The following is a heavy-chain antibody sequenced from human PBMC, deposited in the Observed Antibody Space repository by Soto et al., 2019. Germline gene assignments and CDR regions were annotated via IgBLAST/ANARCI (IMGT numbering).Heavy chain of an antibody. V-gene: IGHV1-18*01. CDR3: AGRSSSGWYYFDY. J-gene: IGHJ4*02. D-gene: IGHD6-19*01. Sequence: ASVKVSCKASGGTFSSYTISWVRQAPGQGLEWMGWISAYNGNTNYAQKLQGRVTMTTDTSTSTAYMELRSLRSDDTAVYYCAGRSSSGWYYFDYWGQGTLVTVSS. CDR2: ISAYNGNT. CDR1: GGTFSSYT.